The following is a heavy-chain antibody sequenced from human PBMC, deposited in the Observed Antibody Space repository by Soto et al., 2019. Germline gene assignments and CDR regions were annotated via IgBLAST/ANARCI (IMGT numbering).Heavy chain of an antibody. CDR1: GYTFTSSG. CDR2: ISAHTGSS. V-gene: IGHV1-18*01. CDR3: ARGFDYYYGMDV. J-gene: IGHJ6*02. Sequence: ASVKVSCKASGYTFTSSGMSWVRQAPGQGLEWMGWISAHTGSSEYAQRFQGRVTMTTDRSISTAYMELSSLRSEDTAVYYCARGFDYYYGMDVWGQGTTVTVSS.